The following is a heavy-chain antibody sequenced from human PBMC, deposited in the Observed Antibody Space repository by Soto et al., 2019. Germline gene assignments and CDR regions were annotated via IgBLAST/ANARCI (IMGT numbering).Heavy chain of an antibody. CDR3: ARIKGATWGEKWFDP. V-gene: IGHV1-2*02. J-gene: IGHJ5*02. D-gene: IGHD1-26*01. CDR1: GYTFTGDY. CDR2: INPNSGGT. Sequence: ASVKVSCKASGYTFTGDYMHWVRQAPGQGREWMGLINPNSGGTNYAQQFQGRVTMTRDTSISTAYMELRRLRFDDTAVYYCARIKGATWGEKWFDPWGQGTLVTVSS.